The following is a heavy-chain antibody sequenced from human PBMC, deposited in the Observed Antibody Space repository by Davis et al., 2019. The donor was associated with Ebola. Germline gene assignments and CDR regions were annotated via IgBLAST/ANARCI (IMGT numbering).Heavy chain of an antibody. CDR1: GFTFSNSW. CDR3: MSLSGGS. J-gene: IGHJ5*02. CDR2: INRDGTTT. V-gene: IGHV3-74*01. D-gene: IGHD3-16*01. Sequence: GESLKISCAASGFTFSNSWMSWVRQGPGEGLVWVPHINRDGTTTNYADSVKGRFTISRDNAKNTLYLQMNSLRAEDTAVYYCMSLSGGSWGQGTLVTVSS.